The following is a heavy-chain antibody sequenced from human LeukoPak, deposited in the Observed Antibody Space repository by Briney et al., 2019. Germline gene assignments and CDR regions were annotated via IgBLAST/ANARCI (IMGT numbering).Heavy chain of an antibody. CDR2: IFSDGTGT. J-gene: IGHJ4*02. CDR1: GFAFSDYW. CDR3: ARGRWSPGYFDL. V-gene: IGHV3-74*01. D-gene: IGHD1-1*01. Sequence: GGSLRLSCVAFGFAFSDYWMHWVRQAPGKGPVWVSRIFSDGTGTGYADFVKGRFTISRDNVKNTLFLQMHSLRAEDTALYYCARGRWSPGYFDLWGPGTLVTVSS.